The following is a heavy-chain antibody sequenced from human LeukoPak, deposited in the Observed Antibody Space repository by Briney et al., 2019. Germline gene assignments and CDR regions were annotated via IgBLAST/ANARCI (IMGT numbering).Heavy chain of an antibody. CDR3: AGRGYSGYDEGSDY. CDR2: IYCSGST. Sequence: SETLSLTCTVSGGSISSYYLSWIRQPPGKGLEWVGYIYCSGSTNYNPSLKSRVTISVDTSKNQFSLKLSSVTAADTAVYYCAGRGYSGYDEGSDYWGQGTLVTVSS. J-gene: IGHJ4*02. V-gene: IGHV4-59*01. CDR1: GGSISSYY. D-gene: IGHD5-12*01.